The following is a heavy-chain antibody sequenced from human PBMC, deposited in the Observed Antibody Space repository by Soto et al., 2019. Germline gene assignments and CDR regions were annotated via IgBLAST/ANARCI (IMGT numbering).Heavy chain of an antibody. Sequence: QVQLVQSGAEVKKPGSSVKVSCKASGGTFSSYAISWVRQAPGQGLEWMGGVIPIFGTANYAQKFQGRVTITAEESTSTAYMELSSLRSEDTAVYYCSSEHDYGDFFDYWGQGTLVTVSS. J-gene: IGHJ4*02. CDR3: SSEHDYGDFFDY. D-gene: IGHD4-17*01. CDR2: VIPIFGTA. CDR1: GGTFSSYA. V-gene: IGHV1-69*01.